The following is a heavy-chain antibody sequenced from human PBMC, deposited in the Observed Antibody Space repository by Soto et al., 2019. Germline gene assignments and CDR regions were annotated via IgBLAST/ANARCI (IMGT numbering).Heavy chain of an antibody. CDR3: ARDSHYYGDYFPIHYYGMDV. D-gene: IGHD4-17*01. Sequence: QVQLVQSGAEVKKPGASVKVSCKASGYTFTGYYMHWVRQAPGQGLEWMGWINPNSGGTNYAQKFQGWVTMTRDTSISTAYMELSRLRSDDTAVYYCARDSHYYGDYFPIHYYGMDVWCQGTTVTVSS. J-gene: IGHJ6*02. CDR2: INPNSGGT. CDR1: GYTFTGYY. V-gene: IGHV1-2*04.